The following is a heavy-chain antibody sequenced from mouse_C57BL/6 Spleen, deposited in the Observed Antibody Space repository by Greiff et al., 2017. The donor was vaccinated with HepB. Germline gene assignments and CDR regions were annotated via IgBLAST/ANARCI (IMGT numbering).Heavy chain of an antibody. CDR1: GYAFSSSW. CDR3: ARSYGYPNYYAMDY. D-gene: IGHD2-2*01. Sequence: VKLQESGPELVKPGASVKISCKASGYAFSSSWMNWVKQRPGKGLEWIGRIYPGDGDTNYNGKFKGKATLTADKSSSTAYMQLSSLTSEDSAVYFCARSYGYPNYYAMDYWGRGTSVTVSS. J-gene: IGHJ4*01. CDR2: IYPGDGDT. V-gene: IGHV1-82*01.